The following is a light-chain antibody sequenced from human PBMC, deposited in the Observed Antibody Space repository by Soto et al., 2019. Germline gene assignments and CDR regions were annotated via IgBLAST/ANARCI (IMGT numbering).Light chain of an antibody. CDR3: HQYGSSPYT. J-gene: IGKJ2*01. Sequence: EIVLTQSPGTLSLSPGERATLSCRASQSVSSSYLAWYQQKPGQAPRLLIYGASSRATGIPDRFSGSGSGTDFTLTISRLEPEDCAVYYCHQYGSSPYTFGQGTNLEIK. CDR1: QSVSSSY. CDR2: GAS. V-gene: IGKV3-20*01.